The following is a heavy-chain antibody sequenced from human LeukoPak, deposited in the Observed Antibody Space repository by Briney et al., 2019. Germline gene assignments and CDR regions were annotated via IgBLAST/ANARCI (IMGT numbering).Heavy chain of an antibody. V-gene: IGHV3-64*01. J-gene: IGHJ4*02. D-gene: IGHD3-9*01. CDR3: ARGRYDILTGFDY. CDR2: ISSNGGST. CDR1: GFTFSSYA. Sequence: GGSRRLSCAASGFTFSSYAMHWVRQAPGKGLEYVSAISSNGGSTYYANSVKGRFTISRDNSKNTLYLQMGSLRAEDMAVYYCARGRYDILTGFDYWGQGTLVTVSS.